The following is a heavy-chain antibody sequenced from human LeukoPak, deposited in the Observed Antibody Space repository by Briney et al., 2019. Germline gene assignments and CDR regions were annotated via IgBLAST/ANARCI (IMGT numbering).Heavy chain of an antibody. CDR2: IYYSGST. D-gene: IGHD5-12*01. Sequence: PSETLSLTCTVSGGSISSYYWSWIRQPPGKGLEWIGYIYYSGSTNYNPSLKSRVTISVDTSKNQFSLKLSSVTAADTAVYYCARGDSGYDYHWFDPWGQETLVTVSS. J-gene: IGHJ5*02. V-gene: IGHV4-59*01. CDR1: GGSISSYY. CDR3: ARGDSGYDYHWFDP.